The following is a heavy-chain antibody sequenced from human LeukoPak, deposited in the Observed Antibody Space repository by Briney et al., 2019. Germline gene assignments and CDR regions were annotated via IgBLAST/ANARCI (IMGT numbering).Heavy chain of an antibody. CDR2: IYPGDSDT. J-gene: IGHJ4*02. D-gene: IGHD5-24*01. Sequence: GASLKISCKGSGYSFNNYWIAWVRPMPGKGLEWMGIIYPGDSDTRYSPSLQGQVTISADKSISTAYLQWSSLKASDTAMYYCARQDGRALYYFDYWGQGTLVTVSS. CDR1: GYSFNNYW. V-gene: IGHV5-51*01. CDR3: ARQDGRALYYFDY.